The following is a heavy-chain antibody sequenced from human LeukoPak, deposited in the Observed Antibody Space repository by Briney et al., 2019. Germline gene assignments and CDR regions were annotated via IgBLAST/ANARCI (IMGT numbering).Heavy chain of an antibody. V-gene: IGHV3-30*04. CDR1: GFTFSSYA. D-gene: IGHD2-15*01. Sequence: GGSLRPSCAASGFTFSSYAMHWVRQAPGKGLEWGAVISYDGSNKYYAGSVKGRFTISRDNSKNTLYLQMNSLRAEDTAVYYCARPLLVYYYYGMDVWGQGTTVTVSS. CDR3: ARPLLVYYYYGMDV. CDR2: ISYDGSNK. J-gene: IGHJ6*02.